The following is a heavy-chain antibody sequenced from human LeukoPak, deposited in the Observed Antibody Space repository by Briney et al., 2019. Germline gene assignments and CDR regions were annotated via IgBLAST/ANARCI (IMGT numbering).Heavy chain of an antibody. Sequence: SETLSLTCTVSGGSFSGYYWSWIRQPPGKGLEWIGEINHSGSTNYNPSLKSRVTISVDTSKNQFSLKLSSVTAADTAVYYCARLALNVVVVTAKDAFDIWGQGTMVTVSS. V-gene: IGHV4-34*01. CDR3: ARLALNVVVVTAKDAFDI. CDR1: GGSFSGYY. D-gene: IGHD2-21*02. J-gene: IGHJ3*02. CDR2: INHSGST.